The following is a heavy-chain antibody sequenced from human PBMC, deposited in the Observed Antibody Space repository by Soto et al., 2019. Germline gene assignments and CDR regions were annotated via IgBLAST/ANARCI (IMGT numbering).Heavy chain of an antibody. V-gene: IGHV4-30-2*01. Sequence: TLSLTCAVSGGSISSGDYSWNWIRQPPGKGLEWIGYIYYGGSTYYNPSLQSRVTMSVDRSRNQFSLKLNSVTAADTALYYCARVRREYDNSGPVDYWGQGTLVTVSS. CDR1: GGSISSGDYS. CDR3: ARVRREYDNSGPVDY. D-gene: IGHD3-22*01. CDR2: IYYGGST. J-gene: IGHJ4*02.